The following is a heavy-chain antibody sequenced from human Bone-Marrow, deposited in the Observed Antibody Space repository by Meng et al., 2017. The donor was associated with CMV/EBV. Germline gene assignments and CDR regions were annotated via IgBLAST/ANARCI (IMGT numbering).Heavy chain of an antibody. CDR3: TRGSSWSDY. CDR2: IKSDGSST. Sequence: GEFLKISCAASGFTFSSYWMDWVRQAPGKGLVWVSRIKSDGSSTTYADSVKGRFIISRDNAKNTLYLQMNSLRAEDTAVYYCTRGSSWSDYWGQGALVTVSS. V-gene: IGHV3-74*01. D-gene: IGHD6-6*01. J-gene: IGHJ4*02. CDR1: GFTFSSYW.